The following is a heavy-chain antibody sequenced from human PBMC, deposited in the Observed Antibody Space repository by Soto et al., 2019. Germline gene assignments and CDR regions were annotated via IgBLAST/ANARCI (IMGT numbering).Heavy chain of an antibody. D-gene: IGHD3-22*01. CDR3: ARTYDGSGPNSGGYGFDI. CDR1: GCSITSYY. Sequence: SETLSLTCSVSGCSITSYYWSWIRQPPGKGLEWIAYIYYSGSTSYNPSLKSRVSISLDTSKNQFSLKLSSVTAADTAVYYCARTYDGSGPNSGGYGFDIWGQGTMVTVSS. V-gene: IGHV4-59*01. CDR2: IYYSGST. J-gene: IGHJ3*02.